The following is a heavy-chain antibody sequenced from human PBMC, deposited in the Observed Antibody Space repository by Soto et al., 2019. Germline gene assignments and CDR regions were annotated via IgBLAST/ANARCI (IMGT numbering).Heavy chain of an antibody. J-gene: IGHJ4*02. CDR1: GYTFTSYD. CDR3: ARRAETNGWNGFGADKYYFDF. V-gene: IGHV1-8*01. Sequence: QVQLVQSGAEVRKPGASVKVSCEASGYTFTSYDIYWVRQATGQGLEWMGWMNPNTGNSGYAQKFQGRVTMTSDPSISKAHMELSSLRSEDTAGYYCARRAETNGWNGFGADKYYFDFWGQGTLVTVSS. CDR2: MNPNTGNS. D-gene: IGHD1-1*01.